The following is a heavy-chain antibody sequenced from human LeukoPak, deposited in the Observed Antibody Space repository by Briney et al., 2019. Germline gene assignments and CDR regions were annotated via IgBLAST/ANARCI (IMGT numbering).Heavy chain of an antibody. J-gene: IGHJ3*02. CDR2: ISYDGSNK. V-gene: IGHV3-30*04. CDR1: GFTFSGSA. D-gene: IGHD2-15*01. CDR3: AKGEDIVVVVAARPGGDAFDI. Sequence: GGSLRLSCAASGFTFSGSAMHWVRQAPGKGLEWVAVISYDGSNKYYADSVKGRFTISRDNSKNTLYLQMNSLRAEDTAVYYCAKGEDIVVVVAARPGGDAFDIWGQGTMVTVSS.